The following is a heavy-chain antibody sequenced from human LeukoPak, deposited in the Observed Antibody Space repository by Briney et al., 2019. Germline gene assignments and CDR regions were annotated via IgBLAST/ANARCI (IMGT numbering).Heavy chain of an antibody. CDR2: IYYSGST. J-gene: IGHJ3*02. Sequence: SETLSLTCTVSGGSISSYYWSWIRQPPGKGLEWIGYIYYSGSTNYNPSLKSRVTISVDTSKNQFSLELSSVTAADTAVYYCARVESSSWVELIWGQGTMVTVSS. D-gene: IGHD6-13*01. CDR1: GGSISSYY. V-gene: IGHV4-59*01. CDR3: ARVESSSWVELI.